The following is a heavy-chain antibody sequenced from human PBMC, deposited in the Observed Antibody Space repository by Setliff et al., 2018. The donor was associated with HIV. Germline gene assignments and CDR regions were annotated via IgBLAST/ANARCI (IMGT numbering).Heavy chain of an antibody. Sequence: PGGSLRLSCAASGFGFSDAWMSWVRQVPGKGLEWVGRIKGKVDGGTTDYAAPVKGRFVISRDDSRNTLYLRMSSLKTEDTAVYYCTKGTRYSSFWGQGTLVTVSS. J-gene: IGHJ4*02. CDR3: TKGTRYSSF. D-gene: IGHD6-19*01. CDR1: GFGFSDAW. V-gene: IGHV3-15*01. CDR2: IKGKVDGGTT.